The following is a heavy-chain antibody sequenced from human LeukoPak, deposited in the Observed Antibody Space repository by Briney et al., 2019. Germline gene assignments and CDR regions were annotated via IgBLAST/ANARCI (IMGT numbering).Heavy chain of an antibody. J-gene: IGHJ4*02. CDR2: ISAYNGNT. V-gene: IGHV1-18*01. CDR3: ARDGELLPPSYVDF. Sequence: GASVTVSCKVSGYTFTSYGISWVRQAPGQGLDWMGWISAYNGNTNYAQKLQGRVTMTTDTSTSTAYMELRSLRSDDTAVYYCARDGELLPPSYVDFWGQGTLVTVSS. CDR1: GYTFTSYG. D-gene: IGHD1-26*01.